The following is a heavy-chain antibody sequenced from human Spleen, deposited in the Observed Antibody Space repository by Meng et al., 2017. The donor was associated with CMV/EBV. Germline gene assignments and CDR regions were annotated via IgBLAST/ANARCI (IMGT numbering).Heavy chain of an antibody. CDR1: GFTFSSYA. CDR2: ISGSGGST. J-gene: IGHJ6*02. CDR3: ARGRTIEARGYYYYYGMDV. Sequence: GESLKISCAASGFTFSSYAMSWVRQAPGKGLEWVSAISGSGGSTYYADSVKGRFTISRDNSKNTLYLQMNSLRAADTAVYYCARGRTIEARGYYYYYGMDVWGQGTTVTVSS. D-gene: IGHD1-1*01. V-gene: IGHV3-23*01.